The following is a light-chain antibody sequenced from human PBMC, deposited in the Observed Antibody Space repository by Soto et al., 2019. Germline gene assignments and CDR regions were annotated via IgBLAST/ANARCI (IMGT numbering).Light chain of an antibody. CDR1: QYGIRY. Sequence: LMTKSPLSLSVTPCEPASISFRSGQYGIRYXAWXXXXXXXSPRLLTYDASNRATGIPARFSGSGSGTDFTLTISSLEPEDSAVYYCQQYGSSPTWTFGQGTKVDIK. V-gene: IGKV3-20*01. J-gene: IGKJ1*01. CDR3: QQYGSSPTWT. CDR2: DAS.